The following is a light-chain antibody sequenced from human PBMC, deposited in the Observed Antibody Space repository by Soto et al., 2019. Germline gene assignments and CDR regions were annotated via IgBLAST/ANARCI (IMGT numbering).Light chain of an antibody. Sequence: DIQVTQSPPSVSASLGDRVTISCRASQDIAGYLAWYQHKPGRAPELLIRTASSLQSGVPSRFSGSGSGTDLTLTINSLQPEDFATYYCQQAYTFPITFGQGTRLAI. J-gene: IGKJ5*01. CDR2: TAS. CDR3: QQAYTFPIT. V-gene: IGKV1D-12*01. CDR1: QDIAGY.